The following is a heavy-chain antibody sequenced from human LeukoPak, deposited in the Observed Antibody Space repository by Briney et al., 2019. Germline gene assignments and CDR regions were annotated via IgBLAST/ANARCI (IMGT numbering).Heavy chain of an antibody. Sequence: GASVKVSCKASGYTFTSYYMHWVRQAPGQGLEWMGIINPSGGSTSYAQKFQGRVTMTRDTSTSTVYMELSSLRSEDTAVYYCARDDITGTTEDYYYYYGMDVWGQGTTVTVSS. CDR2: INPSGGST. J-gene: IGHJ6*02. D-gene: IGHD1-20*01. V-gene: IGHV1-46*01. CDR1: GYTFTSYY. CDR3: ARDDITGTTEDYYYYYGMDV.